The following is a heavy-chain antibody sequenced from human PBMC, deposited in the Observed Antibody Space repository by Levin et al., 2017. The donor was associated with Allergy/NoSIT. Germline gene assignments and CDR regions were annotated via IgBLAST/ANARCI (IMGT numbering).Heavy chain of an antibody. CDR3: AREVYTSSTFIDY. Sequence: PLASVKVSCKASGYTFSDCAMNWVRQAPGQGLEWMGWINTKTGNPTYAQGFTGRFVFSMDTSVSTTYLQISGLKAEDTAMYFCAREVYTSSTFIDYWGQGTLVTVSS. V-gene: IGHV7-4-1*02. CDR2: INTKTGNP. CDR1: GYTFSDCA. D-gene: IGHD6-6*01. J-gene: IGHJ4*02.